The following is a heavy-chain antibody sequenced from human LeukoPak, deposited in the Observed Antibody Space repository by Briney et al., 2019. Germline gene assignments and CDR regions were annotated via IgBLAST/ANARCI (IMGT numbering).Heavy chain of an antibody. D-gene: IGHD4-17*01. V-gene: IGHV3-53*01. CDR2: IYSGGST. J-gene: IGHJ4*02. CDR1: GFTVSSNY. Sequence: GGSLRLSCAASGFTVSSNYMSWVRQAPGKGLEWVSVIYSGGSTYYADSVKGRFTISRDNSKNTLYLQMNSLRAEDTAVYHCARGGATVSSRSFDYWGQGTLVTVSS. CDR3: ARGGATVSSRSFDY.